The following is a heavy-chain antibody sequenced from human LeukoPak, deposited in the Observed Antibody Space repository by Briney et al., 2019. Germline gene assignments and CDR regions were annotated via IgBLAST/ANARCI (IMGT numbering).Heavy chain of an antibody. CDR1: GDSVSSNSAA. CDR2: TYYRSQWYN. D-gene: IGHD6-19*01. V-gene: IGHV6-1*01. J-gene: IGHJ4*02. Sequence: SQTLSLTCALSGDSVSSNSAAWNWLRQSPSRGLEWLGRTYYRSQWYNDYAVSVKSLVTINAETSNNQVSLLLNSVTPEDTAVYFCARGNQGMTVALFHSWGQGTQVTVSS. CDR3: ARGNQGMTVALFHS.